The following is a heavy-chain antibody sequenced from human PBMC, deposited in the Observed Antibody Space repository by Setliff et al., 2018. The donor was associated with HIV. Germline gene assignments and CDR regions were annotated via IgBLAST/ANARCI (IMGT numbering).Heavy chain of an antibody. CDR1: GYTFTSYY. CDR2: INPTGDIT. Sequence: ASVKVSCKASGYTFTSYYIHWVRQAPGQGLEWMGLINPTGDITFYPQKFQARVTMTRDTSTSTVYLELRSLRSEDTAVYYCAKGSKWLLLPECFHHWGQGTLVTVSS. D-gene: IGHD3-22*01. CDR3: AKGSKWLLLPECFHH. J-gene: IGHJ1*01. V-gene: IGHV1-46*01.